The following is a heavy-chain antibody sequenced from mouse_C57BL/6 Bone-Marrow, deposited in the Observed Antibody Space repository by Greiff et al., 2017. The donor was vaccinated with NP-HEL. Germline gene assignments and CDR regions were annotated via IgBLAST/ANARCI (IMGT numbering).Heavy chain of an antibody. D-gene: IGHD1-1*01. CDR2: IHPNSGST. J-gene: IGHJ4*01. Sequence: QVQLKQPGAELVKPGASVKLSCKASGYTFTSYWMHWVKQRPGQGLEWIGMIHPNSGSTNYNEKFKSKATLTVDKSSSTAYMQLSSLTSEDSAVYYCARRYYGSSDGDYAMDYWGQGTSVTVSS. V-gene: IGHV1-64*01. CDR3: ARRYYGSSDGDYAMDY. CDR1: GYTFTSYW.